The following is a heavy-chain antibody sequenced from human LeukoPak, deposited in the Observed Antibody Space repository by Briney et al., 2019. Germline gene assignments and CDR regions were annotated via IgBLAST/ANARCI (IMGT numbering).Heavy chain of an antibody. D-gene: IGHD3-10*01. CDR2: ISSSSSYI. V-gene: IGHV3-21*01. Sequence: NPGGSLRLSCAASGFTFSSYSMNWVRQAPGKGLEWVSSISSSSSYIYYADSVKGRFTISRDNAKNSLYLQMNSLRAEDTAVYYCARALRPGSYHSWFDPWGQGTLVTVSS. CDR1: GFTFSSYS. CDR3: ARALRPGSYHSWFDP. J-gene: IGHJ5*02.